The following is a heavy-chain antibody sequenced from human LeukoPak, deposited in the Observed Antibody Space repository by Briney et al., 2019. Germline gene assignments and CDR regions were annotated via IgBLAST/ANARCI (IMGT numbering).Heavy chain of an antibody. CDR2: ISGSGGST. J-gene: IGHJ4*02. Sequence: EGSLRLSCAASGFTFSSYAMSWVRQAPGKGLEWVSAISGSGGSTYYADSVKGRFTISRDNSKNTLYLQMNSLRAEDTAVYYCAKDLGDFWSGYYPPSFDYWGQGTLVTVSS. CDR3: AKDLGDFWSGYYPPSFDY. CDR1: GFTFSSYA. V-gene: IGHV3-23*01. D-gene: IGHD3-3*01.